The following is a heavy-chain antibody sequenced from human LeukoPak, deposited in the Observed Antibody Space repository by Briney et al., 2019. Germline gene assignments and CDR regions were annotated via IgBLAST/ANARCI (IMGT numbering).Heavy chain of an antibody. D-gene: IGHD3-22*01. CDR1: AGSISSGSYY. CDR2: IYTSGST. Sequence: SETLSLTCPVSAGSISSGSYYWSWIRQPAGKGLEWIGRIYTSGSTNYNPSLKSRVTISVDTSKNQFSLKLSSVTAADTAVYYCARDGNYYYDSSGLFDPWGQGTLVTVSS. J-gene: IGHJ5*02. V-gene: IGHV4-61*02. CDR3: ARDGNYYYDSSGLFDP.